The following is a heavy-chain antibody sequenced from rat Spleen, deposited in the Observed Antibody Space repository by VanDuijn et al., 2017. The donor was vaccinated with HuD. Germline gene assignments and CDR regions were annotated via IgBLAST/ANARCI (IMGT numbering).Heavy chain of an antibody. CDR1: GYSITSNY. D-gene: IGHD1-6*01. V-gene: IGHV3-1*01. J-gene: IGHJ3*01. CDR2: ISYSGST. Sequence: EVQLQESGPGLVKPSQSLSLTCSVTGYSITSNYWGWIRKFPGNKMEWMGYISYSGSTNYNPSLKSRISISRDTSKNQFFLQVNSLSTEDTATYYCARSEGVHYYLPFADWGQGTLVTVSS. CDR3: ARSEGVHYYLPFAD.